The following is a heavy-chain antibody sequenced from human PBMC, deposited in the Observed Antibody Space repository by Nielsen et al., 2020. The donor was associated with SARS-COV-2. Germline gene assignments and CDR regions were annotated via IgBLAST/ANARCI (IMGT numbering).Heavy chain of an antibody. V-gene: IGHV1-46*01. D-gene: IGHD2-2*01. J-gene: IGHJ4*02. Sequence: ASVKVSCKASGYSFTNNYLHWVRQAPGQGLEWIGIITPIGATTTYARKFQGRVTLTRDTYTSTFFMELSRLTPDDTATYYCAREGRNCSTTSCPLHYFDYWGQGTLVTVSS. CDR1: GYSFTNNY. CDR2: ITPIGATT. CDR3: AREGRNCSTTSCPLHYFDY.